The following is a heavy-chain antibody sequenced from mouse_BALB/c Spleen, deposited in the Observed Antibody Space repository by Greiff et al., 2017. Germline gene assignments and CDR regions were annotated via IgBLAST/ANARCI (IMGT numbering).Heavy chain of an antibody. D-gene: IGHD1-1*01. CDR1: GFTFSSYA. CDR3: ARGYYGSSSFDY. V-gene: IGHV5-6-5*01. CDR2: ISSGGST. Sequence: EVQLVESGGGLVKPGGSLKLSCAASGFTFSSYAMSWVRQTPEKRLEWVASISSGGSTYYPDSVKGRFTISRDNARNILYLQMSSLRSEDTAMYYCARGYYGSSSFDYWGQGTTLTVSS. J-gene: IGHJ2*01.